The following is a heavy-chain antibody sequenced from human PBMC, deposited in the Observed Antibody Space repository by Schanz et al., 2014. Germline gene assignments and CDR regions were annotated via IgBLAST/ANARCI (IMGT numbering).Heavy chain of an antibody. CDR2: ISGRSGTT. D-gene: IGHD1-7*01. CDR1: GFTFSNYA. J-gene: IGHJ4*02. Sequence: EVQLLESGGGLVQPGGSLRLSCAASGFTFSNYAMSWVRQAPGKGLEWVSTISGRSGTTNYADSVKGRFSISRDNSKNTLYLHMNNLRAEDTAVYYCAMGGYQLHHWGQGTLVTVSS. CDR3: AMGGYQLHH. V-gene: IGHV3-23*01.